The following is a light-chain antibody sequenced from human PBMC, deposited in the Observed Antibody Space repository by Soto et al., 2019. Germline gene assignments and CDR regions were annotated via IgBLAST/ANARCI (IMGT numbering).Light chain of an antibody. J-gene: IGKJ5*01. V-gene: IGKV3-20*01. CDR3: QQYGYSPIT. CDR2: AAS. CDR1: QSISDT. Sequence: EIVLTQSPGTLSLSPGGRATLSCRASQSISDTLAWYQHKPGQAPRLLIYAASSRATGSPDRFSGGGSGTDFTLTISRLEPEDFAVYYCQQYGYSPITFGQGTRLEIK.